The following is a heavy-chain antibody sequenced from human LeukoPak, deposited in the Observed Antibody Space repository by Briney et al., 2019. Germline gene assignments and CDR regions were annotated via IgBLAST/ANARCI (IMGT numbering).Heavy chain of an antibody. CDR2: IYYSGST. D-gene: IGHD1-26*01. CDR1: AGSISSSSYY. Sequence: SETLSLTCTVSAGSISSSSYYWGWIRHPPGKGLEWTGSIYYSGSTYYNPSLKSRVTISVDTSKNQFSLKLSSVTAADTAVYYCARGGGSYPIDYWGQGTLVTVSS. CDR3: ARGGGSYPIDY. V-gene: IGHV4-39*01. J-gene: IGHJ4*02.